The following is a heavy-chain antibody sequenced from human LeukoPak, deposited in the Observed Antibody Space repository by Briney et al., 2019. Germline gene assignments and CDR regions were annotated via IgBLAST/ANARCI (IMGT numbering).Heavy chain of an antibody. CDR2: IYHSGST. CDR1: GYSISSGYY. D-gene: IGHD3-3*01. V-gene: IGHV4-38-2*02. Sequence: SETLSLTCTVSGYSISSGYYWGWIRKPPGKGLEWIGSIYHSGSTYYNPSLKSRVTISVDTSKNQFSLKLSSVTAADTAVYYCASLRFLAYFDYWGQGTLVTVSS. CDR3: ASLRFLAYFDY. J-gene: IGHJ4*02.